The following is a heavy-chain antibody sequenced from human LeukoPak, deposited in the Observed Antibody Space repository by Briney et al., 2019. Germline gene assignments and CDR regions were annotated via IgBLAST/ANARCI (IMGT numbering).Heavy chain of an antibody. Sequence: GGSLRLSCAASGFTFSHTWMNWARQAPERGLEWVANIKPDGSKKYYVDSVKGRFTISRDNAKNSLYLQMNSLRAEDTAVYYCARGRDYVDYWGQGTLVTVSS. CDR2: IKPDGSKK. CDR1: GFTFSHTW. CDR3: ARGRDYVDY. V-gene: IGHV3-7*02. J-gene: IGHJ4*02.